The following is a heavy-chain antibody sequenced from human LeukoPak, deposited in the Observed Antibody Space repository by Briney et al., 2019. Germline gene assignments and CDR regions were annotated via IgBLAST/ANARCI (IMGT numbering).Heavy chain of an antibody. J-gene: IGHJ5*02. D-gene: IGHD2-15*01. Sequence: ASVKVSCKASGYTFVSFGINWVRQAPGQGLEWMVWISAYNGNTNYAQKLQGRVTMTTDTSTSTAYMELRSLRSDDTAVYYCARDVWRYCSGGSCSDWFDPWGQGTLVTVSS. CDR3: ARDVWRYCSGGSCSDWFDP. CDR2: ISAYNGNT. V-gene: IGHV1-18*01. CDR1: GYTFVSFG.